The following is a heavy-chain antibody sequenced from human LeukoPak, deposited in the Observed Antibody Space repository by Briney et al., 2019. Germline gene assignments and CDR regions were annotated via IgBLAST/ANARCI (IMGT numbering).Heavy chain of an antibody. CDR1: GFTFGDYA. Sequence: GGSLRLSCTASGFTFGDYAISRVRQAPGKRLEWVGFIRSKAYGGTTEYAASVKGRFTISRDDSKSIAYLQMNSLKTEDTAVYYCTRVSYDILTGYFPFDYWGQGTLVTVSS. J-gene: IGHJ4*02. CDR3: TRVSYDILTGYFPFDY. D-gene: IGHD3-9*01. CDR2: IRSKAYGGTT. V-gene: IGHV3-49*04.